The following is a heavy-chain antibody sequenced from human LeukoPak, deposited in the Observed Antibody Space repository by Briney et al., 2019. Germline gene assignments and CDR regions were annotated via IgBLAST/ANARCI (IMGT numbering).Heavy chain of an antibody. CDR2: ITAYDGDT. D-gene: IGHD1-1*01. CDR1: GFSFPSYG. V-gene: IGHV1-18*01. J-gene: IGHJ3*02. CDR3: ARDWQLPSGPDVFDI. Sequence: ASVKVSCKASGFSFPSYGISWVRQAPGQGLEWIGWITAYDGDTNYAEKFQGRATMATDTSTSTASMELCSLRSDDTAVYYCARDWQLPSGPDVFDIWGQGTVVTVSS.